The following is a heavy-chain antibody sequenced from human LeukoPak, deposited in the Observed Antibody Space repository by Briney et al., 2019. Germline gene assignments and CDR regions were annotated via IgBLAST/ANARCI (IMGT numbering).Heavy chain of an antibody. CDR1: GGSISSYY. J-gene: IGHJ6*03. V-gene: IGHV4-59*01. Sequence: SETLSLTCTVSGGSISSYYWSWIRQPPGKGLEWIGYIYYSGSTNYNPSLKSRVTISVDTSKNQFSLKLSSVTAADTAVYYCARGGWSYYYYMDVWGKGTTVTVSS. CDR3: ARGGWSYYYYMDV. D-gene: IGHD2-8*01. CDR2: IYYSGST.